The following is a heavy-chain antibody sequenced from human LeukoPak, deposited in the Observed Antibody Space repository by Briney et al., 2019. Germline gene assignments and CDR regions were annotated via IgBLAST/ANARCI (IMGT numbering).Heavy chain of an antibody. V-gene: IGHV3-21*01. J-gene: IGHJ4*02. CDR3: ARARNSYGLDY. D-gene: IGHD5-18*01. CDR1: GFTFSSYS. Sequence: GGSLRLSCAASGFTFSSYSMNWVRQAPGKGLEWVSSISSSSSYIYYADSVKGRFPISRDNAKNSLYLQMNSLRAEDTAVYYCARARNSYGLDYWGQGTLVTVSS. CDR2: ISSSSSYI.